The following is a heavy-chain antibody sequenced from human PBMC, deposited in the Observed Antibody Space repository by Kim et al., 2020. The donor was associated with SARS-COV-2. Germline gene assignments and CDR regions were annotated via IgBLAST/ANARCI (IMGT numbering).Heavy chain of an antibody. CDR2: ISSSSSYI. J-gene: IGHJ3*02. CDR3: ARPNPVSMHAFDI. V-gene: IGHV3-21*01. CDR1: GFTFSSYS. Sequence: GGSLRLSCAASGFTFSSYSMNWVRQAPGKGLEWVSSISSSSSYIYYADSVKGRFTISRDNAKNSLYLQMNSLRAEDTAVYYCARPNPVSMHAFDIWGQGTMVTVSS.